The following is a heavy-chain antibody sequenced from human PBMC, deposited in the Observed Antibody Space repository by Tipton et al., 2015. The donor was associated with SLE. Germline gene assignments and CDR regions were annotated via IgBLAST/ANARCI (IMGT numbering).Heavy chain of an antibody. CDR2: IIPIFGTA. D-gene: IGHD5-12*01. V-gene: IGHV1-69*05. Sequence: QSGAEVKKPGSSVKVSCKASGGTFSSYAISWVRQALGQGLEWMGGIIPIFGTANYAQKFQGRVTITTDESTSTAYMELSSLRSEDTAVYYCARGGYSGYGGAFDIWGQGTMVTVSS. CDR3: ARGGYSGYGGAFDI. J-gene: IGHJ3*02. CDR1: GGTFSSYA.